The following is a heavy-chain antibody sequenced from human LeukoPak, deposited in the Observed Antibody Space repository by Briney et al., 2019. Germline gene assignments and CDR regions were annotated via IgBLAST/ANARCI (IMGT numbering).Heavy chain of an antibody. Sequence: GESLKISCKGSGYSFTSYWIGWVRQMPGKGLEWMGIIYPGDSDTRYSPSFQGQVTISADKSISTAYLQWSSLKASDTAMYHCARPTPYYDYVWGSYRQYYFDYWGQGTLVTVSS. CDR3: ARPTPYYDYVWGSYRQYYFDY. J-gene: IGHJ4*02. CDR2: IYPGDSDT. V-gene: IGHV5-51*01. D-gene: IGHD3-16*02. CDR1: GYSFTSYW.